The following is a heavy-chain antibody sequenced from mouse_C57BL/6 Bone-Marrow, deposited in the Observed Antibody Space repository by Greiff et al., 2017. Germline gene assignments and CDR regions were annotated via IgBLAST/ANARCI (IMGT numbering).Heavy chain of an antibody. V-gene: IGHV1-55*01. D-gene: IGHD3-3*01. CDR1: GYTFTSYW. CDR3: EGCGGYFDV. CDR2: IYPGSGST. J-gene: IGHJ1*03. Sequence: QVHVKQPGAELVKPGASVKMSCKASGYTFTSYWITWVKQRPGQGLEWIGDIYPGSGSTNYNEKFKSKATLTVDTSSSTAYMQLSSLTSEDSAVYYCEGCGGYFDVWGTGTTVTVSS.